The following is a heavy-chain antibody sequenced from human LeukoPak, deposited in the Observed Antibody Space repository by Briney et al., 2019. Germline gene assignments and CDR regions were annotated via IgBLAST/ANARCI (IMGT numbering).Heavy chain of an antibody. CDR1: GFTFSSYV. V-gene: IGHV3-30-3*01. CDR3: AKDQIVATDGGVDY. J-gene: IGHJ4*02. CDR2: ISYDGSNK. D-gene: IGHD5-12*01. Sequence: GGSLRLSCAASGFTFSSYVMHWVRRAPGKGLEWVAVISYDGSNKYYADSVKGRFTISRDNSKNTLYLQMNSLRAEDTAVYYCAKDQIVATDGGVDYWGQGTLVTVSS.